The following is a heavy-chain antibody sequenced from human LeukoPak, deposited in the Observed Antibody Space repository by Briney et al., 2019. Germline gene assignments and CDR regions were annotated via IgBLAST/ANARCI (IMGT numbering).Heavy chain of an antibody. J-gene: IGHJ4*02. CDR2: INPSGGST. D-gene: IGHD4-17*01. CDR3: AREGTTVTTNGKYYFDY. V-gene: IGHV1-46*01. Sequence: ASVKVSCKASGYTFTSYYMHWVRQAPGQGLEWMGIINPSGGSTSYAQKFQGRVTMTRDTSTSTVYMELSSLRSEDTAVYYCAREGTTVTTNGKYYFDYWGQGTLVTVSS. CDR1: GYTFTSYY.